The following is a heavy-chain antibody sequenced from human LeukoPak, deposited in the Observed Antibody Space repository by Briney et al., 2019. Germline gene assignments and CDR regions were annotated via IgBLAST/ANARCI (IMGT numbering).Heavy chain of an antibody. CDR1: DDSITIYY. CDR3: AREGHPNSSGYFTDAFDI. Sequence: SETLSLTCTVSDDSITIYYWSWIRQPPGKGLEWIGYIDHTGSTNYNPSLKSRVTMSVDTSKNQFSLKLSSVTAADTAVYYCAREGHPNSSGYFTDAFDIWGQGTMVTVSS. J-gene: IGHJ3*02. D-gene: IGHD3-22*01. V-gene: IGHV4-59*12. CDR2: IDHTGST.